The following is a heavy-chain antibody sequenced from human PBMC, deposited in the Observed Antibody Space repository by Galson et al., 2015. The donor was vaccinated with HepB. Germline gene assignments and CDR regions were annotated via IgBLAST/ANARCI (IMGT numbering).Heavy chain of an antibody. J-gene: IGHJ4*02. D-gene: IGHD3-10*01. CDR1: GFTFSSYA. Sequence: SLRLSCAASGFTFSSYAMSWVRQAPGKGLEWVSAISGSGCSTYYADSVKGRFTISRDNSKNTLYLQMNSLRAEDTAVYYCAKGGGSGSYPFDYWGQGTLVTVSS. CDR3: AKGGGSGSYPFDY. V-gene: IGHV3-23*01. CDR2: ISGSGCST.